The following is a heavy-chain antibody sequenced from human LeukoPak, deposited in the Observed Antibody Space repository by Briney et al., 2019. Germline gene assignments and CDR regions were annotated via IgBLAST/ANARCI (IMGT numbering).Heavy chain of an antibody. J-gene: IGHJ4*02. Sequence: GGSLRLSCTASGFTVSSNYMSWVRQAPGKGLEWVSVIYSGGSTYYADSVKGRFTISRDNSKNTLYLQMNSLRVEDTAVYYCARDSCYYGSGSYYVWGQGTLVTVSS. D-gene: IGHD3-10*01. CDR2: IYSGGST. CDR1: GFTVSSNY. CDR3: ARDSCYYGSGSYYV. V-gene: IGHV3-66*01.